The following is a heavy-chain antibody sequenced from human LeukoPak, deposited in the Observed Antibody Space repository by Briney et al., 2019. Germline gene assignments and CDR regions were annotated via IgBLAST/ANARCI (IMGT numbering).Heavy chain of an antibody. Sequence: SETLSLTCAVYGGSFSGYYWSWLRQPPGKGLEWIRAINHSGSTNYNPSLKSRVTISVDTSKNQFSLKLSSVTAADTAVYYCATRHSLLWFGELLAPFSYWGQGTLVTVSS. J-gene: IGHJ4*02. V-gene: IGHV4-34*01. D-gene: IGHD3-10*01. CDR1: GGSFSGYY. CDR3: ATRHSLLWFGELLAPFSY. CDR2: INHSGST.